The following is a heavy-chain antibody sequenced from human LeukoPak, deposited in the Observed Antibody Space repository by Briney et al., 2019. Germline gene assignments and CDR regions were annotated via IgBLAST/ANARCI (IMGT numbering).Heavy chain of an antibody. CDR1: GFTFSDYY. D-gene: IGHD3-22*01. J-gene: IGHJ4*02. Sequence: GGSLRLSCAASGFTFSDYYMSWIRQAPGKGLEWVSYISSSGSTIYYADSVKGRFTISRDNAKNSLYLQMNSLRAEDTAVYYCARAMDYYDSSGSNGGIFDYWGQGTLVTVSS. CDR2: ISSSGSTI. V-gene: IGHV3-11*04. CDR3: ARAMDYYDSSGSNGGIFDY.